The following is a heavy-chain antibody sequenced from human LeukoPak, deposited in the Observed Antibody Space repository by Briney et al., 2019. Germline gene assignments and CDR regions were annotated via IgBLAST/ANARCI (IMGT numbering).Heavy chain of an antibody. J-gene: IGHJ4*02. CDR3: ARGRTTVTSVFDY. D-gene: IGHD4-11*01. Sequence: ASVKVSCKASGYTFSDYSIHWVRQAPGQGLEWMGIFNPSGGSGGTTRYAQKFQGRVSMTRDMSTRTVYMELSSLRSEDTAVYYCARGRTTVTSVFDYWGQGTLVTVSS. CDR1: GYTFSDYS. V-gene: IGHV1-46*01. CDR2: FNPSGGSGGTT.